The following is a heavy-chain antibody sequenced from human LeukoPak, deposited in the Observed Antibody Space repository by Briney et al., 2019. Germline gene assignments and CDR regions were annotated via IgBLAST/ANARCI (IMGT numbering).Heavy chain of an antibody. D-gene: IGHD5-12*01. V-gene: IGHV1-2*02. CDR3: ARCRMVAPDY. J-gene: IGHJ4*02. CDR1: GYTFTGYY. CDR2: INPNSGGT. Sequence: ASVKVSCKASGYTFTGYYMHWVRQAPGQGVEWMGWINPNSGGTNYAQKFKGRVTMTRDTSISTAYMKLSRLRSDDAAVYYCARCRMVAPDYWGQGTLVTVSS.